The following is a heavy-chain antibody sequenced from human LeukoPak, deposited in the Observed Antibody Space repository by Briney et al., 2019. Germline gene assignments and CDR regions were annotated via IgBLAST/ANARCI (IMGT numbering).Heavy chain of an antibody. V-gene: IGHV3-7*01. D-gene: IGHD2-2*01. J-gene: IGHJ4*01. Sequence: GGSLRLSCPASGFTFSSYWMSWVRQAPGKGLEWVANIKPDGSEKYYVDSVKGRFTISRDNAKNSLYLQMNSLRAEDTAVYYCAREPPGYCRSTSCPDRYFDYWGHGTLVTVSS. CDR1: GFTFSSYW. CDR2: IKPDGSEK. CDR3: AREPPGYCRSTSCPDRYFDY.